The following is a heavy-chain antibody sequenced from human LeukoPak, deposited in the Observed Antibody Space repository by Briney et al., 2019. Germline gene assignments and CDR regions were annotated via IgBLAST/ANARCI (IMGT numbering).Heavy chain of an antibody. CDR2: IKADGGEK. J-gene: IGHJ4*02. D-gene: IGHD6-6*01. CDR3: ARGGAARPDF. CDR1: GFTVSSNY. Sequence: GGSLRLSCAASGFTVSSNYMSWVRQAPGKGLEWVAKIKADGGEKDHVASVKGRFTISRDNAKNSLYLQMNSLRVEDTAVYYCARGGAARPDFWGQGTLVTVSS. V-gene: IGHV3-7*01.